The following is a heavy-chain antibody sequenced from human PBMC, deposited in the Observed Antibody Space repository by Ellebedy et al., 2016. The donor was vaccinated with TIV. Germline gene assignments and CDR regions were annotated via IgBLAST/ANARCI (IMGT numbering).Heavy chain of an antibody. Sequence: AASVKVSCKASGYTFSNYFLHWVRHDPGQGLEWMGIINPSIGSTTYAPKWQGRLTMTRDTSTSTVYMELSSLRSEDTAVYYCARARSSGCLHTPDYWGQGLLVTVSS. D-gene: IGHD6-19*01. CDR1: GYTFSNYF. J-gene: IGHJ4*02. CDR3: ARARSSGCLHTPDY. V-gene: IGHV1-46*04. CDR2: INPSIGST.